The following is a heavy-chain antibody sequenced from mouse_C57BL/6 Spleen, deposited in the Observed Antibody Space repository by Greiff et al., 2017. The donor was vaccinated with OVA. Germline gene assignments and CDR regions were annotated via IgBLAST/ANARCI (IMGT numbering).Heavy chain of an antibody. CDR2: IYPGSGST. Sequence: QVQLKQPGAELVKPGASVKMSCKASGYTFTSYWINWVKQRPGQGLEWIGDIYPGSGSTNYNEKFKSKATLTVDTSSSTAYMQLSSLTSGDSAVYDCARRFCYGNYFDYWGQGTTLTVSS. CDR3: ARRFCYGNYFDY. CDR1: GYTFTSYW. J-gene: IGHJ2*01. V-gene: IGHV1-55*01. D-gene: IGHD2-1*01.